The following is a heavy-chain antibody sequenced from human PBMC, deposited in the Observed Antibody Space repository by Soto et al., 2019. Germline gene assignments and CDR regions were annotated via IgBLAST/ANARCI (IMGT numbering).Heavy chain of an antibody. CDR3: ARDDDYEANGLDY. J-gene: IGHJ4*02. V-gene: IGHV3-33*01. CDR1: GFTFSRYG. D-gene: IGHD4-17*01. CDR2: IVNDGSDR. Sequence: PGGSLRPSCVGSGFTFSRYGMHWLRQAPGEGLGWMEVIVNDGSDRDYSASVAGRFTNSRDNSKNTLYLQMDNLGVDDTAMYYCARDDDYEANGLDYWGQGTLVTVSS.